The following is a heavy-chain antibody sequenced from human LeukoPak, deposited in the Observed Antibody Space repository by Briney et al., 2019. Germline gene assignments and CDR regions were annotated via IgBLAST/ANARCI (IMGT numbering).Heavy chain of an antibody. CDR2: IKEDGSEK. Sequence: QPGRSLRLSCAASGFTFSTYWMNWVRQAPGKGLEWVANIKEDGSEKYYVDAVKGRFTISRDNPKNSLYLQMNSLRAEDTAVYYCVAGDFDNWGQGTLVTVSS. CDR3: VAGDFDN. V-gene: IGHV3-7*02. D-gene: IGHD2-8*02. CDR1: GFTFSTYW. J-gene: IGHJ4*02.